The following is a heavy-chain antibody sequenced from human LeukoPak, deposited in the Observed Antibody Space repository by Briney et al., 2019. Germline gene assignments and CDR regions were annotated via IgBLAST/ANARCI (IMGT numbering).Heavy chain of an antibody. D-gene: IGHD1-26*01. V-gene: IGHV4-38-2*02. J-gene: IGHJ4*02. CDR3: AREEGATQDAN. CDR2: VYHTGGT. CDR1: GFSISSGYY. Sequence: PSETLSLTCTVSGFSISSGYYWAWIRPPPGKGLEWIGSVYHTGGTYYNPSLKSRVTISVDTSRNQFSLRLSSVTAADTAVYYCAREEGATQDANWGQGTLVTVSS.